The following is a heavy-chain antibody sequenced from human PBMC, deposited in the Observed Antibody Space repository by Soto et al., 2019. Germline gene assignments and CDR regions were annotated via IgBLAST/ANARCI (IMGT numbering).Heavy chain of an antibody. CDR3: ARDRRRYSSSYPLDY. Sequence: ASVKVSCKASGGTFSSYTISWVRQAPGQGLEWMGRIIPILGIANYAQKFQGRVTITADKSTSTAYMELSSLRSEDTAVYYCARDRRRYSSSYPLDYWGQGTLVTVPQ. V-gene: IGHV1-69*04. CDR1: GGTFSSYT. CDR2: IIPILGIA. D-gene: IGHD6-6*01. J-gene: IGHJ4*02.